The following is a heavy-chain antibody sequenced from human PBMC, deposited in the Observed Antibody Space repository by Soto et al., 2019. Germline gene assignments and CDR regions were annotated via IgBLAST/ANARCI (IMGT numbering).Heavy chain of an antibody. CDR1: GGSISSSSYY. CDR2: IYYSGST. Sequence: SETLSLTCTVSGGSISSSSYYWGWIRQPPGKGLEWIGSIYYSGSTYYNPSLKSRVTISVDTSKNQFSLKLSSVTAADTAVYYCARRVLGAAALDAFDIWGQGTMVTVSS. V-gene: IGHV4-39*01. D-gene: IGHD6-13*01. CDR3: ARRVLGAAALDAFDI. J-gene: IGHJ3*02.